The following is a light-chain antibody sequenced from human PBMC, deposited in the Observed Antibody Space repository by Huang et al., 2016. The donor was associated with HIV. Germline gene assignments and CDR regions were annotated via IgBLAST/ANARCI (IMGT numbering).Light chain of an antibody. CDR1: QNINNN. J-gene: IGKJ1*01. Sequence: VMTQSPASLPVSPGDRATLFCRARQNINNNLACYQKRPGQAPRLLIYGASTRATGVPPRFSGSRSGTNFTLTITSLQSEDFALYYCQQYDDWPRTFGQGTKVEV. V-gene: IGKV3-15*01. CDR2: GAS. CDR3: QQYDDWPRT.